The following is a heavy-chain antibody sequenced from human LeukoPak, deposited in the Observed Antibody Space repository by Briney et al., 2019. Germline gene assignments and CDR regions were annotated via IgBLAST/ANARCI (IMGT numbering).Heavy chain of an antibody. CDR2: IYLGDSDT. CDR3: ARQSLSYYYGSGSYRHYYYYYMDV. J-gene: IGHJ6*03. D-gene: IGHD3-10*01. V-gene: IGHV5-51*01. Sequence: GESLKISCKGSGYSFTSYWIGWVRQMPGKGLEWMGIIYLGDSDTRYSPSSQGQVTISADKSISTAYLQWSSLKASDTAMYYCARQSLSYYYGSGSYRHYYYYYMDVWGKGTTVTVSS. CDR1: GYSFTSYW.